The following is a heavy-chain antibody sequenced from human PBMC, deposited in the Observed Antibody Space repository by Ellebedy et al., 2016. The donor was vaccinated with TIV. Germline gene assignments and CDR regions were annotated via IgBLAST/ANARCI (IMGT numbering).Heavy chain of an antibody. CDR2: ISYDGTNK. CDR1: GFTFSNYA. J-gene: IGHJ6*02. Sequence: GGSLRLXXAASGFTFSNYAMHWVRQAPGKGLKWVAVISYDGTNKYYPDSVKGRFTISRDNSKNTLYLQMNSLRAEDTAVYYCARDPLYCSGGSCYHYYYGMDVWGQGTTVTVSS. CDR3: ARDPLYCSGGSCYHYYYGMDV. D-gene: IGHD2-15*01. V-gene: IGHV3-30*04.